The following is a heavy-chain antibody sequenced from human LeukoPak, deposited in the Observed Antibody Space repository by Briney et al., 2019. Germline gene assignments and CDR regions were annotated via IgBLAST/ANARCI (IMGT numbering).Heavy chain of an antibody. D-gene: IGHD3-10*01. Sequence: PGGSLRLSCAASGNYWMHWVRQAPGKGLVWVSHINSDGSWTSYADSVKGRFTISKDNAKNTVYLQMNSLRAEDTAVYYCAKWTRTTLFRGDRARFDSWGQGTLVTVSS. CDR1: GNYW. CDR2: INSDGSWT. J-gene: IGHJ4*02. V-gene: IGHV3-74*01. CDR3: AKWTRTTLFRGDRARFDS.